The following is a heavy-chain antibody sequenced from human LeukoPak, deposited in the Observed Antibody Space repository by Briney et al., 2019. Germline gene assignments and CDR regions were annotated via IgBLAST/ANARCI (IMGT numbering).Heavy chain of an antibody. CDR1: GYSISSGYF. D-gene: IGHD3-10*01. Sequence: SETLSLTCTVSGYSISSGYFWGWIRQPPGKGLEWIGIIHSGESPYYSPSLESRITISIDTSMNQFSLKLSSVTAADTAVYYCARDDYTYYYGSGSRAALDYWGQGTLVTVSS. V-gene: IGHV4-38-2*02. CDR3: ARDDYTYYYGSGSRAALDY. J-gene: IGHJ4*02. CDR2: IHSGESP.